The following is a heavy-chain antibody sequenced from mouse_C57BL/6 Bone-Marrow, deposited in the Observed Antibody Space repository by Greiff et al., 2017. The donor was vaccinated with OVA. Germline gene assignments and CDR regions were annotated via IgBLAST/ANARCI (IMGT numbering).Heavy chain of an antibody. CDR1: GYSFTDYN. D-gene: IGHD2-1*01. CDR2: INPNYGTT. V-gene: IGHV1-39*01. J-gene: IGHJ4*01. CDR3: ASAHYGNTPFMDY. Sequence: VQLKESGPELVKPGASVKISCKASGYSFTDYNMNWVKQSNGKSLEWIGVINPNYGTTSYNQKFKGKATLTVDQSSSTAYMQLNSLTSEDSAVYYCASAHYGNTPFMDYGGQGTSVTVSA.